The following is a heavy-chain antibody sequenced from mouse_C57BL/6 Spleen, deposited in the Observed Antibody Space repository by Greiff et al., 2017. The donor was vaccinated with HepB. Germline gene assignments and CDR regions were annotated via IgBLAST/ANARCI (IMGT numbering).Heavy chain of an antibody. CDR2: FYPGSGSI. CDR3: ARQKPRLDAMDY. V-gene: IGHV1-62-2*01. Sequence: VQLQQSGAELVKPGASVKLSCKASGYTFTEYTIHWVKQRSGQGLEWIGWFYPGSGSIKYNEKFKDKATLTADKSSSTVYMELSRLTSEDYAVYFGARQKPRLDAMDYWGQGTSVTVSS. J-gene: IGHJ4*01. CDR1: GYTFTEYT.